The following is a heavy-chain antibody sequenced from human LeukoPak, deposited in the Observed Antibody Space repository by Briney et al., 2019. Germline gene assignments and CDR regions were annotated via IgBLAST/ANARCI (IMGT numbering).Heavy chain of an antibody. D-gene: IGHD4-17*01. V-gene: IGHV3-48*01. CDR1: GFSFSNYN. CDR3: ARGARDDYGDYDAFDI. J-gene: IGHJ3*02. CDR2: ISGSGSTR. Sequence: GGSLRLSCTASGFSFSNYNLHWVRQAPGKGLEWVSYISGSGSTRNYADSVKCRFAISRDNADNSLYLQLNRSRAEDTAVYYCARGARDDYGDYDAFDIWGQGPMVTVSS.